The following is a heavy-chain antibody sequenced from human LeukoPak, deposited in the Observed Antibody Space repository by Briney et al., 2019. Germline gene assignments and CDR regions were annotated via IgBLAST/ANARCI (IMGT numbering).Heavy chain of an antibody. CDR1: GGSISSGGYY. CDR2: IYHSGST. D-gene: IGHD6-13*01. J-gene: IGHJ4*02. CDR3: ARARAAAGGRYFDY. V-gene: IGHV4-30-2*01. Sequence: PSQTLSLTCTVSGGSISSGGYYWSWIRQPPGKGLEWIGYIYHSGSTYYNPSLKSRVTISVDRSKNQFSLKLSSVTAADTAVYYCARARAAAGGRYFDYWGQGTLVTVSS.